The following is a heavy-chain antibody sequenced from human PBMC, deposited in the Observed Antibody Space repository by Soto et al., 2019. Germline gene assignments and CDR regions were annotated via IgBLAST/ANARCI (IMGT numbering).Heavy chain of an antibody. CDR3: DRGYYYPYGFSTLAY. Sequence: SVTVSCKASAGTFSSYAISWLRQPPGQGLEWMGGIIPIFGTANYAQKFQGRVTITADKSTSTAYMELSSLRSEDTAVYYCDRGYYYPYGFSTLAYWGQGTLVTVSS. CDR1: AGTFSSYA. J-gene: IGHJ4*02. V-gene: IGHV1-69*06. CDR2: IIPIFGTA. D-gene: IGHD3-22*01.